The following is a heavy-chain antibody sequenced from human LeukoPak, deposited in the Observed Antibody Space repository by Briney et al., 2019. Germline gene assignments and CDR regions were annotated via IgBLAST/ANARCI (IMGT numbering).Heavy chain of an antibody. CDR1: GYSFTSYW. J-gene: IGHJ3*02. D-gene: IGHD3-22*01. CDR2: TYPGDSDT. CDR3: ARPYYYDSSGWGAFDI. V-gene: IGHV5-51*01. Sequence: GESLKISCKGSGYSFTSYWIGWVRQMPGKGLEWMGITYPGDSDTRYSPSFQGQVTISADKSISTAYLQWSSLKASDTAMYYCARPYYYDSSGWGAFDIWGQGTMVTVSS.